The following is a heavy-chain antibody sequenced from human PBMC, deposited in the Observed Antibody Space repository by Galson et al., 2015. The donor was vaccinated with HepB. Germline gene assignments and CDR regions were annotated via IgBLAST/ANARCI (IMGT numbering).Heavy chain of an antibody. J-gene: IGHJ4*02. D-gene: IGHD1-26*01. CDR2: INVGSTTM. CDR3: ARDGVVGAPVDY. V-gene: IGHV3-48*02. CDR1: GFTFSRFR. Sequence: SLRLSCAASGFTFSRFRMHWVRQAPGKGLVWVSYINVGSTTMYYADSVKGRFIISRDNAKNLLYLQMNSLRDADTAVYYCARDGVVGAPVDYWGRGTLVTVSS.